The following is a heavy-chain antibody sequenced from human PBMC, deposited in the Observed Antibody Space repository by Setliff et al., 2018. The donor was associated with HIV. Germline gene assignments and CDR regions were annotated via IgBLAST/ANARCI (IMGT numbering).Heavy chain of an antibody. V-gene: IGHV1-3*01. CDR2: INAGSGNT. CDR3: ARVRCSGANCFNWFDF. J-gene: IGHJ5*01. Sequence: ASVTVSCKASGYSFSNFAIHWVRQAPGQRLEWLGWINAGSGNTRYSQKFQDRLTITRDTSARTVYMELSSLKSEDTAVYYCARVRCSGANCFNWFDFWGQGTPVTVSS. D-gene: IGHD2-15*01. CDR1: GYSFSNFA.